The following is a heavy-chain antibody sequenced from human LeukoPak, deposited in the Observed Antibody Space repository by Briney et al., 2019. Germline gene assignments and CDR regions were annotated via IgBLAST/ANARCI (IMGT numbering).Heavy chain of an antibody. CDR2: IKQDGSEK. CDR3: ARLNGEITVFGY. D-gene: IGHD4-17*01. CDR1: GFTFSSYW. J-gene: IGHJ4*02. V-gene: IGHV3-7*01. Sequence: GGSLRLSCAASGFTFSSYWMHWVRQAPGKGLEWVATIKQDGSEKYYVDSVKGRFIISRDNAKNSLFLLMDSLRVEDTAVYYCARLNGEITVFGYWGQGTLVSVSS.